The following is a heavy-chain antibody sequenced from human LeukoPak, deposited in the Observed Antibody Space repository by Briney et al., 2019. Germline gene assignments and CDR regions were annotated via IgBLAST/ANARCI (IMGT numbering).Heavy chain of an antibody. CDR2: ISAYNGNT. Sequence: ASVKVSRKASGYTFTSCGISWVRQAPGQGLEWMGLISAYNGNTNYAHTLHGRVTITTDTSTSTAYMELRSLRSDDTAVYYCARVGTIVGATNYDYWGQGTLVTVSS. CDR3: ARVGTIVGATNYDY. D-gene: IGHD1-26*01. V-gene: IGHV1-18*01. CDR1: GYTFTSCG. J-gene: IGHJ4*02.